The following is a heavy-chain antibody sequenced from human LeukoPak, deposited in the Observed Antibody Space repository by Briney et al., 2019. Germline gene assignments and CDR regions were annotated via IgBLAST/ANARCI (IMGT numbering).Heavy chain of an antibody. CDR2: ISPYNGNT. V-gene: IGHV1-18*01. J-gene: IGHJ4*02. CDR3: ARDSYGGNWSLGY. D-gene: IGHD4-23*01. CDR1: GYTFTSYG. Sequence: ASVKVSCKTSGYTFTSYGISWVRQAPGQGPEWVGWISPYNGNTKYARKFQDRVTMTTDTSTSTAYMELSGLRSDDTAVYYCARDSYGGNWSLGYWGQGTLVTVSS.